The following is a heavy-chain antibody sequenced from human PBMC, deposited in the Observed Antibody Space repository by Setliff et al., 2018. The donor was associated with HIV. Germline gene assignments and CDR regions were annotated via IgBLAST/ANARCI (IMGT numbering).Heavy chain of an antibody. CDR1: GYTFSSYD. J-gene: IGHJ4*02. V-gene: IGHV1-8*02. CDR3: ARRRLGAGTTVVN. Sequence: ASVKVSCKTSGYTFSSYDINWVRQATGQGLEWRGWMNPNSGNTGYAQKFQGRVAMTRNTSIRTAYMELSSLRSEDTAVYYCARRRLGAGTTVVNWGQGTLVTVSS. D-gene: IGHD4-4*01. CDR2: MNPNSGNT.